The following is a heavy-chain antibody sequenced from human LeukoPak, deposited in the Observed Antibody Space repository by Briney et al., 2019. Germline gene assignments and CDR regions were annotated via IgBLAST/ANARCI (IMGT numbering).Heavy chain of an antibody. Sequence: ASVKVSCKASGYTFTSYGISWVRQAPGQGLEWMGWISAYNGNTNYAQKLQGRVTMTTDTSTSTAYMELRGLRSDDTAVYYCARHHTGGYSSGWSQFDYWGQGTLVTVSS. CDR2: ISAYNGNT. J-gene: IGHJ4*02. CDR1: GYTFTSYG. D-gene: IGHD6-19*01. CDR3: ARHHTGGYSSGWSQFDY. V-gene: IGHV1-18*01.